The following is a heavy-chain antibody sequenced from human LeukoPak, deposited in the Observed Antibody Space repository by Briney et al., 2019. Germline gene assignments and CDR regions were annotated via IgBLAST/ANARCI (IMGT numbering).Heavy chain of an antibody. Sequence: SETLSLTCTVSGGSISSSSYYWGWIRQPPGKGLEWIGSIYYSGSTYYNPSLKSRVTISVDTSKNQFSLKLSSVTAADTAVYYCAKVPPGIAVAGTAQFRGAFDIWGQGTMVTVSS. V-gene: IGHV4-39*07. CDR3: AKVPPGIAVAGTAQFRGAFDI. D-gene: IGHD6-19*01. CDR1: GGSISSSSYY. J-gene: IGHJ3*02. CDR2: IYYSGST.